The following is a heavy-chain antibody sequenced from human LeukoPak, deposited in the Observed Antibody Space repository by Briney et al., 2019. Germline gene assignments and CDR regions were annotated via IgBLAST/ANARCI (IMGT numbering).Heavy chain of an antibody. Sequence: PGGSLKLSCAASGFTFSGSAIHWVRQSSGKGLEWVGHIDKKDNFYATTSAALVTGRFTISRDDSKNTAYLQMNSLKTEDTALYYCTRDSGTYNWLDPWGQGTLVTVSS. CDR3: TRDSGTYNWLDP. J-gene: IGHJ5*02. CDR2: IDKKDNFYAT. V-gene: IGHV3-73*01. D-gene: IGHD1-26*01. CDR1: GFTFSGSA.